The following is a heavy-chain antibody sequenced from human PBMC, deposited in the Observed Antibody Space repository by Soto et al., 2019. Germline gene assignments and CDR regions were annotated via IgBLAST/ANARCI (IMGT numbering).Heavy chain of an antibody. J-gene: IGHJ5*02. CDR3: AKDHLPFHLPAAPMNWFYP. CDR2: ISYDGSNK. V-gene: IGHV3-30*18. CDR1: GFTFSSYG. D-gene: IGHD2-2*01. Sequence: GGSLRLSCAASGFTFSSYGMHWVRQAPGKGLEWVAVISYDGSNKYYADSVKGRFTISRDNSKNTLYPQMNSLRAEDTAVYYCAKDHLPFHLPAAPMNWFYPWGQGTLVTVSS.